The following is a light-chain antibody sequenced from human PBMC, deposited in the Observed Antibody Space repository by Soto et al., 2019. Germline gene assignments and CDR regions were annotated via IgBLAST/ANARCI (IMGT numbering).Light chain of an antibody. CDR1: QGISSY. J-gene: IGKJ4*01. V-gene: IGKV1-9*01. CDR3: QQLNSYLPS. Sequence: IQFTQSPSSLSPSLGYRSTITCRASQGISSYLAWYQQKPGKAPKLLIYAASTLQSGVPSRFSGSGSGTDFTLTISSLQPEDFATYYCQQLNSYLPSFCGGTNVDIK. CDR2: AAS.